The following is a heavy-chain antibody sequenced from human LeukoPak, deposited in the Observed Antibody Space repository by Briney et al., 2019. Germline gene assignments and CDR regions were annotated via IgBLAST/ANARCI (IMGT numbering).Heavy chain of an antibody. CDR2: IKQDGSEK. CDR1: GFTFSSYW. CDR3: ARRYFDY. J-gene: IGHJ4*02. Sequence: GGSLRLSRAGSGFTFSSYWMSWVRQAPGKGLGWVANIKQDGSEKYYVDSVKGRFTISRDNAKNSLYLQMNSLRAEDTAVYYCARRYFDYWGQGTLVTVSS. V-gene: IGHV3-7*03.